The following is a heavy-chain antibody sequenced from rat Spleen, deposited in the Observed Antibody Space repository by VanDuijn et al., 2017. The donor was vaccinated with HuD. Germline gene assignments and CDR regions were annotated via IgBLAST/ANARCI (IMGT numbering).Heavy chain of an antibody. J-gene: IGHJ2*01. V-gene: IGHV5-31*01. CDR1: GFTFNDYW. CDR2: ITNTGGST. CDR3: ARLDFFNTMGITTPYYFDY. D-gene: IGHD1-9*01. Sequence: EVQLVETGGGLVQPGRSLKLSCVASGFTFNDYWMTWIRQAPGKGLEWVASITNTGGSTYYPDSVKGRFTISRDNAKSTLYLQMNSLRSEDTATYYCARLDFFNTMGITTPYYFDYWGQGVMVTVSS.